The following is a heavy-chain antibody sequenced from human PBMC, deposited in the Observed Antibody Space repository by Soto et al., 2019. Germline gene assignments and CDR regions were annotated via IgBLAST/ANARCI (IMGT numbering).Heavy chain of an antibody. J-gene: IGHJ4*02. Sequence: GGSLRLSCATYGFTLSTYSINWLRQAPGRGLEWISYINSRSTNIYYADSVRGRFTISRDNAKNSLYLQMNGLRAEDTAVYYSARATGYYHTSGSDSWGQGTLVTVSS. CDR3: ARATGYYHTSGSDS. CDR1: GFTLSTYS. V-gene: IGHV3-48*04. CDR2: INSRSTNI. D-gene: IGHD3-22*01.